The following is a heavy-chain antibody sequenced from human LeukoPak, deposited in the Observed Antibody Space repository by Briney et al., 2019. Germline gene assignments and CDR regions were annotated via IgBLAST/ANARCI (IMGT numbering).Heavy chain of an antibody. CDR3: AKGGYGSGSYYINYFDY. Sequence: PGGSLRLSCAASGFTFSSYAMSWVRQAPGKGLEWVSAISGSGGSTYYADSVKGRFTISRDNSKNTLYLQMNSLRAEDTAVYYCAKGGYGSGSYYINYFDYWDQGTLVTVSS. D-gene: IGHD3-10*01. J-gene: IGHJ4*02. CDR2: ISGSGGST. CDR1: GFTFSSYA. V-gene: IGHV3-23*01.